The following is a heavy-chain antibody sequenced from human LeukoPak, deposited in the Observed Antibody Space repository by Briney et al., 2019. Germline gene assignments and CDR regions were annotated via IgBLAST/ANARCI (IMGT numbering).Heavy chain of an antibody. Sequence: SVKVSCKASGGTFSSYAISWVRQAPGQGLEWMGRIIPILGIANYAQKFQGRVTITADKSTSTAYMELSSLRSEDTAVYYCARGKWERNPFDYWGQGTLVTVSS. CDR2: IIPILGIA. CDR3: ARGKWERNPFDY. D-gene: IGHD1-26*01. J-gene: IGHJ4*02. V-gene: IGHV1-69*04. CDR1: GGTFSSYA.